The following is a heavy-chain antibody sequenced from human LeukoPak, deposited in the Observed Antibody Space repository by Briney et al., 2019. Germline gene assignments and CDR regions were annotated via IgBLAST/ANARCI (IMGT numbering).Heavy chain of an antibody. J-gene: IGHJ3*02. Sequence: GGSLRLSCAASGFTFSNYGMNWVRQAPGKGLEWVSGISGRGGRIYYAQSVKGRFTISRDNSKNTLYLQMNSLRAEDTAVYYCARGYDILTGYPADAFDIWGQGTMVTVSS. D-gene: IGHD3-9*01. CDR2: ISGRGGRI. V-gene: IGHV3-23*01. CDR3: ARGYDILTGYPADAFDI. CDR1: GFTFSNYG.